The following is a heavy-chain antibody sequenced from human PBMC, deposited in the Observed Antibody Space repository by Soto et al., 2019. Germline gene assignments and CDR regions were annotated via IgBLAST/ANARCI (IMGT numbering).Heavy chain of an antibody. Sequence: QLQLQESGPGLVKPSEALSLTCTVSGGSIRSSSHHWGWIRQPPGKGLEWIGSIYYSGRSYYKPSLMILLTRAVDTSKIQFSLSLSSVTAADPVVYYCAWEYCSSPDYWGQGTLVTVPS. CDR1: GGSIRSSSHH. CDR2: IYYSGRS. D-gene: IGHD2-15*01. CDR3: AWEYCSSPDY. J-gene: IGHJ4*02. V-gene: IGHV4-39*01.